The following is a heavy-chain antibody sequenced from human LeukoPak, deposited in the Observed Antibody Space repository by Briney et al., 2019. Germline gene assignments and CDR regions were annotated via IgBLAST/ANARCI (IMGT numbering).Heavy chain of an antibody. CDR2: ISSSSNYI. V-gene: IGHV3-21*01. D-gene: IGHD6-13*01. J-gene: IGHJ4*02. Sequence: GGSLRLSCAASGFTLSSYSMNWVRLAPGKGLEWVSSISSSSNYIYYADSMKGRFTISRDNAKNSLYLQMNSLGVEDTAVYYCAREQYSSSWGFDCWGQGTLVTVSS. CDR1: GFTLSSYS. CDR3: AREQYSSSWGFDC.